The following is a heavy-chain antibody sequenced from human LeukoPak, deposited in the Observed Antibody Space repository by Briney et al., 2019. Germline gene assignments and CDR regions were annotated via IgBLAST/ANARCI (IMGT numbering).Heavy chain of an antibody. V-gene: IGHV3-49*04. CDR3: TRGAVVRHYYYGMDV. Sequence: GGSLRLSCTASGFTFGDYAMSWVRQAPGKGLEWVGFIRSKAYGGTTEYAASVKGRSTIPRDDSKSIAYLQMNSLKTEDTAVYYCTRGAVVRHYYYGMDVWGQGTTVTVSS. CDR1: GFTFGDYA. J-gene: IGHJ6*02. D-gene: IGHD2-15*01. CDR2: IRSKAYGGTT.